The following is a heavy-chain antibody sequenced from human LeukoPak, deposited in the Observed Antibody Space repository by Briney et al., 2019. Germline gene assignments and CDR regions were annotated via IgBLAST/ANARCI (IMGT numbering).Heavy chain of an antibody. CDR1: GFTFSSYA. CDR3: ARDSEGYCSGGSCYSDAFDI. D-gene: IGHD2-15*01. V-gene: IGHV3-30*04. J-gene: IGHJ3*02. Sequence: GRSLRLSCAASGFTFSSYAMHWVRQAPGKGLEWVAVISDDGSNKYYADSVKGRFTISRDNSKNTLYLQMNSLRAEDTAVYYCARDSEGYCSGGSCYSDAFDIWGQGTMVTVSS. CDR2: ISDDGSNK.